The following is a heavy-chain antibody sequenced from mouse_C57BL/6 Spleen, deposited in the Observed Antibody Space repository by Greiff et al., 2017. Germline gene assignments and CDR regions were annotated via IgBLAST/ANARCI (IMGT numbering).Heavy chain of an antibody. CDR3: ARGRYDYPYYFDY. CDR2: ISPGDGDT. J-gene: IGHJ2*01. Sequence: QVQLQQSGPELVKPGASVKISCKASGYAFSSSWMNWVKQRPGKGLEWIGRISPGDGDTNYNGKFKGKATLTADKSSSTAYMQLSSLTSEDSAVYFCARGRYDYPYYFDYWGQGTTLTVSS. V-gene: IGHV1-82*01. D-gene: IGHD2-4*01. CDR1: GYAFSSSW.